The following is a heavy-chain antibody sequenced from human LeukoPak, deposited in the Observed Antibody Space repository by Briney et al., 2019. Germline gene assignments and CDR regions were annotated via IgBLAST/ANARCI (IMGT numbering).Heavy chain of an antibody. CDR1: GGTFSSYA. Sequence: SVKVSCKASGGTFSSYAISWVRQARGQGLEWMGGIIPIFGTANYAQKFQGRVTITADESTSTAYMELSSLRSEDTAVYYCARDPEYSSGWYDQGRPQAYYYGMDVWGQGTTVTVSS. D-gene: IGHD6-19*01. CDR2: IIPIFGTA. V-gene: IGHV1-69*01. J-gene: IGHJ6*02. CDR3: ARDPEYSSGWYDQGRPQAYYYGMDV.